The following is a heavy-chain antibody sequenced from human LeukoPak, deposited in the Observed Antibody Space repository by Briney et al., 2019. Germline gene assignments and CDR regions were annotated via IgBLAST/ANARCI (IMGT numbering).Heavy chain of an antibody. CDR3: AKERATTTAFDY. J-gene: IGHJ4*02. CDR1: GFMFSTYS. V-gene: IGHV3-23*01. D-gene: IGHD4-17*01. CDR2: IGGNGRNI. Sequence: PGGSLRLSCAASGFMFSTYSMTWVRQAPGKALEWVSYIGGNGRNILYADSVKGRFTISRDLSKGTLYLQMNSLRVEDTAMYYCAKERATTTAFDYWGQGTLVTVSS.